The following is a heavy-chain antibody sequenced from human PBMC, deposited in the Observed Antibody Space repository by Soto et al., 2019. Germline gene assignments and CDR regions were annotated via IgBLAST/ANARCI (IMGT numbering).Heavy chain of an antibody. J-gene: IGHJ6*02. D-gene: IGHD2-21*01. V-gene: IGHV6-1*01. CDR1: GDSVSSSSVA. Sequence: PSQTLSLTCVISGDSVSSSSVAWNWVRQSPSRGLEWLGRTYYRSRWYSDFAVSVRGRIVINADTSKNQFSLQLNSVTPEDTAVYFCARSEEYSYYYYSGLDVWGQGTTVTVSS. CDR2: TYYRSRWYS. CDR3: ARSEEYSYYYYSGLDV.